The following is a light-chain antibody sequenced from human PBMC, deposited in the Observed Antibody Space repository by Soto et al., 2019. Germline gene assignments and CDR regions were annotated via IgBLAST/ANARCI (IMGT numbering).Light chain of an antibody. CDR3: CSYAGTFPFVV. CDR2: DLN. J-gene: IGLJ2*01. CDR1: SSDVSAYDY. V-gene: IGLV2-11*01. Sequence: QSALTQPRSVSGSPGQSVTITYTGTSSDVSAYDYVSWYQHRPGKPPKLMIYDLNKRPSGVPDRFSGSKSGNTASLTISGLQAEDEAAYYCCSYAGTFPFVVFGGGTKLTVL.